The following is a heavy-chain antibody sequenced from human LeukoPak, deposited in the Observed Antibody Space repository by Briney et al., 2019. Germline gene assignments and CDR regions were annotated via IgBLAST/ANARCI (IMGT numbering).Heavy chain of an antibody. CDR3: ARVSEEMATTPDY. D-gene: IGHD5-24*01. J-gene: IGHJ4*02. CDR2: INPNSGGT. CDR1: GYTFTGYY. V-gene: IGHV1-2*02. Sequence: ASVTVSCKASGYTFTGYYMHWVRQAPGQGLEWMGWINPNSGGTNYAQKFQGRVTMTRNTSISTAYMELSSLRSEDTAVYYCARVSEEMATTPDYWGQGTLVTVSS.